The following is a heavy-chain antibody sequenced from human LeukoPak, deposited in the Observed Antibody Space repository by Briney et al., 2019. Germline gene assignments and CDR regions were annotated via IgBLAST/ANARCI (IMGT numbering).Heavy chain of an antibody. CDR3: ARRQASCSNGVCYTLYDMDV. Sequence: GESLQISCKGSGYSFTSYWIGWVRQMPGKGPEWMGIIYPGDSDTRYSPSFQGQVTISADKSISTAYLQWSSLKASDTAMYYCARRQASCSNGVCYTLYDMDVWGQGTTVTVSS. V-gene: IGHV5-51*01. CDR2: IYPGDSDT. CDR1: GYSFTSYW. J-gene: IGHJ6*02. D-gene: IGHD2-8*01.